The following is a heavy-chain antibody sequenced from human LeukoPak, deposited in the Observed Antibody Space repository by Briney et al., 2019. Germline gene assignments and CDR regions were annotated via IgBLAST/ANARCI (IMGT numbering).Heavy chain of an antibody. J-gene: IGHJ3*02. CDR1: GYTFTGYY. Sequence: ASVKVSCKASGYTFTGYYMHWVRQAPGQGLEWMGWINPNSGGTNYAQKFQGRVTMTRDTSISTAYMELSRLRSDDTAVYYCAIIAARPDYAFDIWGQGAMVTVSS. CDR3: AIIAARPDYAFDI. V-gene: IGHV1-2*02. D-gene: IGHD6-6*01. CDR2: INPNSGGT.